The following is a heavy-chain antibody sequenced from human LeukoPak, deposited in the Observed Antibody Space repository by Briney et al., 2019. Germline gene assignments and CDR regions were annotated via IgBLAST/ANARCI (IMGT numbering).Heavy chain of an antibody. CDR2: MNPNSGNT. D-gene: IGHD1-26*01. CDR1: GYTFTSYD. CDR3: ARGLSGSYSYNWFDP. Sequence: GASVKVSCKASGYTFTSYDINWVRQATGQGLEWMGWMNPNSGNTGYAQKFQGRATMTRNTSISTAYMELSSLRSEDTAVYYCARGLSGSYSYNWFDPWGQGTLVTVSS. J-gene: IGHJ5*02. V-gene: IGHV1-8*01.